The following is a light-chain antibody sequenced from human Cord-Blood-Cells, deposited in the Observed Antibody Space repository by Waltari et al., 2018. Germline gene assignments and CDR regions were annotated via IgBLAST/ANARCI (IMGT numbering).Light chain of an antibody. CDR2: DVS. Sequence: QSALTQPASVSGSPGQSITISCTGTSSDVGGYNYVSWYQQHPGNAPKLKIYDVSNRPSVVSNRFSGSKSGNTASLTISWLQAEDEADYYCSSYTSSSTVVFGGGTKLTVL. J-gene: IGLJ2*01. CDR1: SSDVGGYNY. CDR3: SSYTSSSTVV. V-gene: IGLV2-14*01.